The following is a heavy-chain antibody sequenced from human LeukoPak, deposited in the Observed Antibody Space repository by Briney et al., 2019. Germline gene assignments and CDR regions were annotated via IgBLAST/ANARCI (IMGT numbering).Heavy chain of an antibody. CDR2: ISYDGSNK. V-gene: IGHV3-30-3*01. J-gene: IGHJ4*02. CDR3: ARDAYSSSWYSGPPDY. CDR1: GFTFSGYW. D-gene: IGHD6-13*01. Sequence: GGSLRLSCAVSGFTFSGYWLSWVRQAPGKGLEWVAVISYDGSNKYYADSVKGRFTISRDNSKNTLYLQMNSLRAEDTAVYYCARDAYSSSWYSGPPDYWGQGTLVTVSS.